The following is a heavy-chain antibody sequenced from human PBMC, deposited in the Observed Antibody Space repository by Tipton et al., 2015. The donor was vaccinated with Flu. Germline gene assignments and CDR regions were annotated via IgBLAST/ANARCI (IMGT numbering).Heavy chain of an antibody. CDR1: GFTFSSYS. D-gene: IGHD3-3*01. J-gene: IGHJ6*03. Sequence: SLRLSCAASGFTFSSYSMNWVRQAPGKGLEWVSSISSSSSYIYYADSVKGRFTISRDNAKNSLYLQMNSLRAEDTAVYYCARDQLLRFLEWPSPVPMDVWGKGTTVTVSS. CDR3: ARDQLLRFLEWPSPVPMDV. V-gene: IGHV3-21*01. CDR2: ISSSSSYI.